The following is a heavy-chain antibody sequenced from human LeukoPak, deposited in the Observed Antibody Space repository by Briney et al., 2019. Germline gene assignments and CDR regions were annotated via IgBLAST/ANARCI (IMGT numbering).Heavy chain of an antibody. CDR3: ASVGDIVVVPAAN. D-gene: IGHD2-2*01. J-gene: IGHJ1*01. CDR1: GGSFSGYY. V-gene: IGHV4-34*01. Sequence: SETLSLTCAVYGGSFSGYYWSWIRQPPGKGLEWIGEINHSGSTNYNPSLKSRVTISVDTSKNQFSLKLSSVTAADTAVYYCASVGDIVVVPAANWGQGPLVTVSS. CDR2: INHSGST.